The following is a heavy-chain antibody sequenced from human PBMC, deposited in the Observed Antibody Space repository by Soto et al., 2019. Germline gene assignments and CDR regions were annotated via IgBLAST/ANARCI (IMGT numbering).Heavy chain of an antibody. D-gene: IGHD3-22*01. J-gene: IGHJ4*02. CDR3: TRAAYYDSRGYYYAYDF. CDR2: IRRKTFGGTT. V-gene: IGHV3-49*04. CDR1: GFTFGDFA. Sequence: GGSLRLSCTVSGFTFGDFAVSWVRLAPGKGLEWVSLIRRKTFGGTTEYVASVKGRFTISRDDSKSIAYLQMNSLKTEDTAVYYCTRAAYYDSRGYYYAYDFWGQGALFTVSS.